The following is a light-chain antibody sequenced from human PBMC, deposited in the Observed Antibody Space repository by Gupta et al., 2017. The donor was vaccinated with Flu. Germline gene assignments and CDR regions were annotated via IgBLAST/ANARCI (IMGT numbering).Light chain of an antibody. CDR3: QQYNNWPPYT. Sequence: GTLSVSPGERVTLSCRASQTVYTKLAWYQQKPGQAPRLLISGASTRASGVPTRFSGSGYGTEFTLTISGRQSEDFAVYYCQQYNNWPPYTFGQGTKVEIK. J-gene: IGKJ2*01. CDR2: GAS. CDR1: QTVYTK. V-gene: IGKV3-15*01.